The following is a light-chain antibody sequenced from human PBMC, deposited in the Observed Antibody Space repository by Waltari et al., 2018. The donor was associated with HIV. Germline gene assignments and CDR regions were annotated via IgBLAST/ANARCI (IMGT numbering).Light chain of an antibody. CDR3: TSYTSRNTRV. CDR2: EVN. Sequence: QSALTQPPSVSGSPGQSITISCTGTTSDVGGYNYVSWYQQHPGKAPKLGIYEVNNRPSCVSIRFAGAKAGNTASLTISELQAEEEADYYCTSYTSRNTRVFGTGTKVTVL. J-gene: IGLJ1*01. V-gene: IGLV2-14*01. CDR1: TSDVGGYNY.